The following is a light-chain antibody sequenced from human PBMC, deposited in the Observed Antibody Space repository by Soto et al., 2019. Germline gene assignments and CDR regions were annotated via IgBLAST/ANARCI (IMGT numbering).Light chain of an antibody. CDR3: AVWDDGLNGYV. V-gene: IGLV1-44*01. CDR1: RXNVGTNL. Sequence: QSVLTQPPSASGTPGQRVTISCSGRRXNVGTNLVNWYQQLPGTAPKLLIYAHIQRPSGVPDRFSGSTSGTSASLAISGLQSEDEADYYCAVWDDGLNGYVFGTGTKVTVL. CDR2: AHI. J-gene: IGLJ1*01.